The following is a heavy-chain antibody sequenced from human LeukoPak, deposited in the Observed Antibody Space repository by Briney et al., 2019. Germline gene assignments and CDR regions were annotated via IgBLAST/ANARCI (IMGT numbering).Heavy chain of an antibody. D-gene: IGHD3-9*01. CDR3: SRGSSLTGNRVPSDY. CDR1: GYTFTGYY. CDR2: ISPNNGDT. J-gene: IGHJ4*02. Sequence: GASVKVSCKASGYTFTGYYIHWVRQAPGQGLEWMGWISPNNGDTNYAQHFRGRVTMTRDTSITTAYMEMSTLRSDDTAMYYCSRGSSLTGNRVPSDYWGQGTLVSVSS. V-gene: IGHV1-2*02.